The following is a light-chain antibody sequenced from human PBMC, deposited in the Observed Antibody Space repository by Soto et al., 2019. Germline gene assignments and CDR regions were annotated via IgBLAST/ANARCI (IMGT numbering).Light chain of an antibody. CDR3: ETWDSNSVV. V-gene: IGLV4-60*03. CDR1: SGHSNYI. J-gene: IGLJ2*01. Sequence: QLVLTQSSSASASLGSSVKLTCTLSSGHSNYIIAWHQQQPGKAPRYLMKIEATGGYSRGIGAPDRFSGSSSGADHYLTISNVQSADEAAYYCETWDSNSVVFGGGTKLTVL. CDR2: IEATGGY.